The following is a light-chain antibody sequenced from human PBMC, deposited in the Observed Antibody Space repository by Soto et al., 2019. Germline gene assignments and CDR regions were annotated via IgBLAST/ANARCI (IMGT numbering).Light chain of an antibody. CDR3: QQYNNWPLT. CDR2: GAS. CDR1: QSVSSN. Sequence: EIVMTQSPAPLSVSPGERATLSCRASQSVSSNLAWYQQKPVQAPRLLIYGASTRATAIPARFSGSGSGTEFTLTISSLQSEDFAVYYCQQYNNWPLTFGQGTKVEIK. V-gene: IGKV3-15*01. J-gene: IGKJ1*01.